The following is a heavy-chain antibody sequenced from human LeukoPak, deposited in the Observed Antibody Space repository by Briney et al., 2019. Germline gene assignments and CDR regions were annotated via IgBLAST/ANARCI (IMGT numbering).Heavy chain of an antibody. CDR1: GFTFSSDW. D-gene: IGHD2/OR15-2a*01. CDR2: IKEDGSAT. V-gene: IGHV3-7*01. CDR3: ARGGAQSPID. J-gene: IGHJ4*02. Sequence: GGSLRLSCAASGFTFSSDWMIWLRQAPEKGLEWVANIKEDGSATYYVDSVKGRFTISRDNAKNSLYLQMNSLRVEGTAVYYCARGGAQSPIDWGPGTLVTVSS.